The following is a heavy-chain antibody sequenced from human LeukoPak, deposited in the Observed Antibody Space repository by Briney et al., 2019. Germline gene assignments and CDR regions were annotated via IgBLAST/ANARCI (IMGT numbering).Heavy chain of an antibody. V-gene: IGHV3-33*06. CDR1: GFTFSHYG. CDR2: IWSDGTNT. Sequence: GRSLRLSCATSGFTFSHYGMHWVRQAPGKGLEWVAVIWSDGTNTYYGDPVKGRFTISRNNFQRTVYLQMNSLRAEDTAVYYCAKDAQRGFDYSNSLDKWGQGTLVTVSS. D-gene: IGHD4-11*01. CDR3: AKDAQRGFDYSNSLDK. J-gene: IGHJ4*02.